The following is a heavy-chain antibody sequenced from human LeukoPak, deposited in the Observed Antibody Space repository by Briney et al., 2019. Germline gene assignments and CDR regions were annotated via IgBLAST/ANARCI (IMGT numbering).Heavy chain of an antibody. V-gene: IGHV1-24*01. Sequence: ASVKVSCKVSGYTLTELSMHWVRQAPGKGLEWMGGFDPEDGETIYAQKFQGRVTMTEDTSTDTAYMEPSSLRSEDTAVYYCATPAELVVVNAFDYWGQGTLVTVSS. CDR1: GYTLTELS. CDR3: ATPAELVVVNAFDY. J-gene: IGHJ4*02. CDR2: FDPEDGET. D-gene: IGHD3-22*01.